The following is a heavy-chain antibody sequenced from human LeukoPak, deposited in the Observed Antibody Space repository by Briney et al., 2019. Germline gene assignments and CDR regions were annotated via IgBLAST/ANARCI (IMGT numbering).Heavy chain of an antibody. CDR2: ISHDGSNI. CDR1: GFTFSSYG. J-gene: IGHJ5*02. Sequence: GGSLRLSCAASGFTFSSYGMHWVRQAPGKGLEWAAVISHDGSNIYYGDSVKGRFSISRDNSKNTLYLQMNSLRAEDTAVYYCAKDPYRVVVATGNYLDPWGQGTLVTVSS. CDR3: AKDPYRVVVATGNYLDP. V-gene: IGHV3-30*18. D-gene: IGHD2-15*01.